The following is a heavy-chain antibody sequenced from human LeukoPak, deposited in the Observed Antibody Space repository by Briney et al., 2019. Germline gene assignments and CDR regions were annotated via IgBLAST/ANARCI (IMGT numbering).Heavy chain of an antibody. CDR3: ARGGNWNYFGAPSRGP. J-gene: IGHJ5*02. V-gene: IGHV1-69*01. D-gene: IGHD1-7*01. CDR2: IIPIFGTA. Sequence: ASVKLSCKASGRTFSSYAISWVRQAPGQGLEWMGGIIPIFGTAHYAQKFQGRVTITADESTSTAYMELGSLRSEDTAVYYCARGGNWNYFGAPSRGPWGQGTLVTVSS. CDR1: GRTFSSYA.